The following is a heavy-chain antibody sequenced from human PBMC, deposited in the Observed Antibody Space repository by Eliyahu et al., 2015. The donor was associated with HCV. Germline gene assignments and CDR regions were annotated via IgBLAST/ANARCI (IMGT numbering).Heavy chain of an antibody. J-gene: IGHJ4*02. V-gene: IGHV3-7*01. CDR2: IKQDGSEK. D-gene: IGHD3-10*01. Sequence: EVQLVESGGGLVQPGGSLRLSCAAPGFTFSSYWMSWXRQAPGKGLEGVANIKQDGSEKYYVDSVKGRFTISRDNAKNSLYLQMNSLRAEDTAVYYCARDVSAYYFDYWGQGTLVTVSS. CDR3: ARDVSAYYFDY. CDR1: GFTFSSYW.